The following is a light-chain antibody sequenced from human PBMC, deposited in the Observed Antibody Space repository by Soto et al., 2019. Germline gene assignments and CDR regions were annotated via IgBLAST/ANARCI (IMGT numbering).Light chain of an antibody. J-gene: IGLJ3*02. CDR1: SNDVGGYNY. CDR2: EVS. CDR3: SSYTISDTLV. V-gene: IGLV2-14*01. Sequence: QSALTQPASVSGSPGQSITISCTGTSNDVGGYNYVSWYQQHPGKAPKHIIYEVSNRPSGVSNRFSGSKSGNTASLTISGLRAEDEADYYCSSYTISDTLVFGGGTEVTVL.